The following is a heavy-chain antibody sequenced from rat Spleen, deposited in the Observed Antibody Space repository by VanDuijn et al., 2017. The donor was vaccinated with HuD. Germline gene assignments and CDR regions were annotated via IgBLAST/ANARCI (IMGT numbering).Heavy chain of an antibody. Sequence: EVKLVESGGGLVQPGRSLKLSCAASGFNFNDFWMGWVRQAPGKGLEWVASISYDGTATYYRDSVKGRFTISRDNAKSTLYLQMDSLQSEDTATYYCARRHYGYTDYFDYWGQGVMVTVSS. D-gene: IGHD1-11*01. CDR3: ARRHYGYTDYFDY. J-gene: IGHJ2*01. V-gene: IGHV5-29*01. CDR1: GFNFNDFW. CDR2: ISYDGTAT.